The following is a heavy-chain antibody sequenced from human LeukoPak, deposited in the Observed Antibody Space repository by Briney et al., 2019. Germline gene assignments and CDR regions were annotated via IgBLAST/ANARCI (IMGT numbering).Heavy chain of an antibody. D-gene: IGHD2-2*02. Sequence: GSSVKVTCKASGGTFSSYAISWVRQAPGQGLEWMGGIIPIFGTANYAQKFQGRVTITADESTSTAYMELSSLRSEDTAVYYCATNTLIVVVPAAILRYWAFDYWGQGTLVTVSS. J-gene: IGHJ4*02. V-gene: IGHV1-69*01. CDR1: GGTFSSYA. CDR3: ATNTLIVVVPAAILRYWAFDY. CDR2: IIPIFGTA.